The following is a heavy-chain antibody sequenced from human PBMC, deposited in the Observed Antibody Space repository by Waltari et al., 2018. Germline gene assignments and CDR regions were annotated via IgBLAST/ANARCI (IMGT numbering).Heavy chain of an antibody. CDR1: GFTFSFYE. CDR2: ISSSGSTI. D-gene: IGHD6-6*01. CDR3: APWYSSSAPYYYYGMDV. J-gene: IGHJ6*02. V-gene: IGHV3-48*03. Sequence: EVQLVESGGGLVQPGGSLRLSCAAAGFTFSFYELNWVRQAPGKGLEWVSYISSSGSTIYYADSVKGRFTISRDNAKNSLYLQMNSLRAEDTAVYYCAPWYSSSAPYYYYGMDVWGQGTTVTVSS.